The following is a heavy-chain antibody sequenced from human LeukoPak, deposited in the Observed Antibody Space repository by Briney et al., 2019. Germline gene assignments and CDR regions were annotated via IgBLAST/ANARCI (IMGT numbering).Heavy chain of an antibody. CDR2: MNPNSGNT. CDR1: GYTFTSYD. D-gene: IGHD3-10*01. V-gene: IGHV1-8*01. CDR3: ARAHSLLWFRGRMYYFDY. J-gene: IGHJ4*02. Sequence: ASVKVSCKASGYTFTSYDINWVRQATGQGLKWMGWMNPNSGNTGYAQKFQGRVTMTRNTSISTAYMELSSLRSEDTAVYYCARAHSLLWFRGRMYYFDYWGQGTLVTVSS.